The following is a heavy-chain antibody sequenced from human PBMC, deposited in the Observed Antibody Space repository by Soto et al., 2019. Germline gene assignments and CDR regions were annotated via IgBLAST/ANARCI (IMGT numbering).Heavy chain of an antibody. Sequence: KTSDTLSLTCTVSGGSISGSSSYWGWIRQPPGKGLEWIGSIFYNGNTYYNPSLKSRVTISVDTSKNQFSLKLNSVTAADTAVYYCARHRHESSYDNFWGRPFGPWGQGTLVTVSS. CDR2: IFYNGNT. CDR3: ARHRHESSYDNFWGRPFGP. D-gene: IGHD3-16*01. CDR1: GGSISGSSSY. V-gene: IGHV4-39*01. J-gene: IGHJ5*02.